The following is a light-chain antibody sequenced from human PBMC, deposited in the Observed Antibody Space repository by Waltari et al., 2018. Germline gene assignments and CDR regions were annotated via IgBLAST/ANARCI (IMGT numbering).Light chain of an antibody. V-gene: IGKV1-33*01. CDR1: QDNNNY. CDR3: QRYDSRQIFA. J-gene: IGKJ3*01. Sequence: DIQLTQSPPSLSASFGARVTITCRASQDNNNYLNWYQQKPRKAPKLLIHDASKLEIGVPARFSGSQSRTHVTRTISSLQPEDIRTYYCQRYDSRQIFAFGPGTKG. CDR2: DAS.